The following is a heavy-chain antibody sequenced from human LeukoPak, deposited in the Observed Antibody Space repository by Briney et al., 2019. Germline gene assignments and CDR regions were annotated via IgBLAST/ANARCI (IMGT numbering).Heavy chain of an antibody. CDR1: GGSISSSSYY. J-gene: IGHJ6*02. CDR2: IYYSGST. CDR3: ARDHEYCSGGSCYPHYYYGMDV. D-gene: IGHD2-15*01. Sequence: SETLSLTCTVSGGSISSSSYYWGWIRQPPGKGLEWIGSIYYSGSTYYNPSLKSRVTISVDTSKNQFSLKLSSVSAADTAVYYCARDHEYCSGGSCYPHYYYGMDVWGQGTTVTVSS. V-gene: IGHV4-39*02.